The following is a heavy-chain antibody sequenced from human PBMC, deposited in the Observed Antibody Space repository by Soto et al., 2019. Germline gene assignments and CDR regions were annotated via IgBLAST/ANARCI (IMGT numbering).Heavy chain of an antibody. Sequence: PSETLSLTCTVSGGSIISYYWSWILQPPGKGLEWIGYIYYSGSTNYNPSLKSRVTISVDTSKNQFSLKLSSVTAADTAVYYFARSEYSGYELLDDWGQGDVLTVSS. D-gene: IGHD5-12*01. V-gene: IGHV4-59*01. CDR1: GGSIISYY. CDR2: IYYSGST. CDR3: ARSEYSGYELLDD. J-gene: IGHJ4*02.